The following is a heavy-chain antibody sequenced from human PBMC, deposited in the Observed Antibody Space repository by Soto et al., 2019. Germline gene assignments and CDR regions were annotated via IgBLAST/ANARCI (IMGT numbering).Heavy chain of an antibody. CDR2: ISAYNGNT. CDR1: GYTFTSYG. D-gene: IGHD6-6*01. CDR3: VRGLASGDY. V-gene: IGHV1-18*01. J-gene: IGHJ4*02. Sequence: ASVKVSCKASGYTFTSYGISWVRQAPGQGLEWMGWISAYNGNTNYAQKFKGRITISTDTSTSTAYMDLRSLRSEDTAVYYCVRGLASGDYWGQGTLVTVSS.